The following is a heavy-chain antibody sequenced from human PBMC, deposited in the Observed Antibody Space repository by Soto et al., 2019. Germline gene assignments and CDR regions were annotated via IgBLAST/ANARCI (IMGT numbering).Heavy chain of an antibody. CDR2: INTGRGNT. D-gene: IGHD5-18*01. J-gene: IGHJ4*02. CDR3: SRDAYSSGYYSVC. V-gene: IGHV1-3*04. CDR1: GYTFTRYT. Sequence: QVQLVQSGAEVKKPGASVKISCKTSGYTFTRYTIHWVRQAPGQRLEWMGWINTGRGNTKYSEKLQGRVTITADTAASIAHMELSSLTSADTALYYFSRDAYSSGYYSVCWGQGTLVTVSS.